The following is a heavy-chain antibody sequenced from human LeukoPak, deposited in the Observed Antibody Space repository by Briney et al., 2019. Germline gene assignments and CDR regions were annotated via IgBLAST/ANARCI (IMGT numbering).Heavy chain of an antibody. Sequence: SETLSLTCTVSGGSISSSSYYWGWIRQPPGKGLEWIGSIYYSGSTYYNPSLKSRVTISVDTSKNQFSLKLSSVTAADTAVYYCARLFARSSSSYYYYYYMDVWGKGTTVTVSS. V-gene: IGHV4-39*07. CDR3: ARLFARSSSSYYYYYYMDV. J-gene: IGHJ6*03. D-gene: IGHD6-13*01. CDR2: IYYSGST. CDR1: GGSISSSSYY.